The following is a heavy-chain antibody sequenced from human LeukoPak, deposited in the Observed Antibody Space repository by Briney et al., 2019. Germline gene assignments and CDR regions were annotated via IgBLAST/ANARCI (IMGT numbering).Heavy chain of an antibody. J-gene: IGHJ3*02. CDR3: TRGQVTSVTRLAAFDI. CDR1: GFTLSSYS. D-gene: IGHD4-17*01. V-gene: IGHV3-21*01. Sequence: GGSLRLSCAASGFTLSSYSMNWVRQAPGKGLEWVSSISRSSAYIYYADSVKGRFTISRDNAKNSLYLQMTSLRAEDTAVYYCTRGQVTSVTRLAAFDIWGQGTLVTVSS. CDR2: ISRSSAYI.